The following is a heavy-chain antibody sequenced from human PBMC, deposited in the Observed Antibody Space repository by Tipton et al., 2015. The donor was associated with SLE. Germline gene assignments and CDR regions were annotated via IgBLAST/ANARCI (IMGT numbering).Heavy chain of an antibody. J-gene: IGHJ4*02. D-gene: IGHD1-14*01. Sequence: TLSLTCTVSGGSISRIGYYWSWIRQHPGKGLEWIGYNYHTGSTYYNPSLESRLTISIDTSKNQFSLRLTSMTPADTALYYCARARRTTSSHFDYWGQGTLVTVSS. CDR3: ARARRTTSSHFDY. CDR1: GGSISRIGYY. CDR2: NYHTGST. V-gene: IGHV4-31*03.